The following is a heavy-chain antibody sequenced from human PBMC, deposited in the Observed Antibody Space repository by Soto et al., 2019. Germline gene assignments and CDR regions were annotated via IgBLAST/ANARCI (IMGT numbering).Heavy chain of an antibody. CDR2: TYYRSKWYN. CDR1: GDSVSSNSAA. V-gene: IGHV6-1*01. Sequence: KQSQTLSLTCAISGDSVSSNSAAWNWIRQSPSRGLEWLGRTYYRSKWYNDYAVSVKSRRTINPDTSKNQFSLQLNSVTPEATAVYYCARGRFSSSWFPFDYWGQGTLVTVSS. CDR3: ARGRFSSSWFPFDY. D-gene: IGHD6-13*01. J-gene: IGHJ4*02.